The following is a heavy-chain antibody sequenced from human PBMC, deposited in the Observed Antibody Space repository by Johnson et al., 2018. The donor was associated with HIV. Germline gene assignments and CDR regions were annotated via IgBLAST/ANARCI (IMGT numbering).Heavy chain of an antibody. CDR2: IYSGGST. J-gene: IGHJ3*02. Sequence: VQLVESGGGLVQPGGSLRLSCAASGFTVSSNYMSWVRQAPGKGLEWVSVIYSGGSTYYADSVKGRCTISRDNSKNTLFLQMNSLTAGDTAVYYCAKDMGYSSFGYGFDIWGQGTMVTVSS. D-gene: IGHD6-19*01. CDR1: GFTVSSNY. V-gene: IGHV3-66*01. CDR3: AKDMGYSSFGYGFDI.